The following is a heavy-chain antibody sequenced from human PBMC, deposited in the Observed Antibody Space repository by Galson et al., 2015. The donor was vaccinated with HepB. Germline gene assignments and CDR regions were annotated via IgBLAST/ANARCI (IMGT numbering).Heavy chain of an antibody. J-gene: IGHJ3*02. CDR1: GFTFSSYG. V-gene: IGHV3-33*01. D-gene: IGHD6-19*01. CDR3: ARERAQWLAKRDAFDI. Sequence: SLRLSCAASGFTFSSYGMDWVRQAPGKGLEWVAVIWYDGSNKYYADSVKGRFTISRDNSKNTLYLQMNSLRAEDTAVYYCARERAQWLAKRDAFDIWGQGTMVTVSS. CDR2: IWYDGSNK.